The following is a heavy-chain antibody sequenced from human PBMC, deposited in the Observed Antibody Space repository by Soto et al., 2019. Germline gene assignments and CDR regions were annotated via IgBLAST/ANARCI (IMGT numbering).Heavy chain of an antibody. CDR1: GGSISSGGYS. CDR3: ARHPLIAAAGTGAFDI. CDR2: IYHSGST. J-gene: IGHJ3*02. D-gene: IGHD6-13*01. Sequence: PSETLSLTCAVSGGSISSGGYSWNWIRQPPGKGLEWIGYIYHSGSTLYNPSLKSRVTISVDKSKNQFSLKLSSVTAADTAVYYCARHPLIAAAGTGAFDIWGQGTMVTVSS. V-gene: IGHV4-30-2*01.